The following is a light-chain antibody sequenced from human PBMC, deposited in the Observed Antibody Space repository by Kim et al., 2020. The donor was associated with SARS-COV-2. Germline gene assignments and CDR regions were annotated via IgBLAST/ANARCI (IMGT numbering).Light chain of an antibody. CDR3: QQSYSTPQRT. CDR2: AAS. Sequence: DIQMTQSPSSLSASVGDRVTITCRASQSISSYLNWYQQKPGKAPKLLIYAASSLQSGVPSRFSGSGSGTDFTLTINSLQPEDFATYYCQQSYSTPQRTFGGGTKVDIK. V-gene: IGKV1-39*01. J-gene: IGKJ4*01. CDR1: QSISSY.